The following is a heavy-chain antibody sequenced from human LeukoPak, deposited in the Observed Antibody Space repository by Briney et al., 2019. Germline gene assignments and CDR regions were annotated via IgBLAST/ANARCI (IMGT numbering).Heavy chain of an antibody. D-gene: IGHD6-6*01. CDR3: ARAGIVAPSYYYYGMDV. CDR1: GFTFSSYA. Sequence: GGSLRLSCAASGFTFSSYAMHWVRQAPGKGLEWVAVISYNGSNKYYADSVKGRFTISRDNSKNTLYLQMNSLRAEDTAVYYCARAGIVAPSYYYYGMDVWGQGTTVTVSS. V-gene: IGHV3-30-3*01. J-gene: IGHJ6*02. CDR2: ISYNGSNK.